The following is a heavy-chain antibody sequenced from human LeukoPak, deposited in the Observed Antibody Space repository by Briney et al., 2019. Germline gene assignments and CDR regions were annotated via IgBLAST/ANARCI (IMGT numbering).Heavy chain of an antibody. V-gene: IGHV3-7*03. CDR2: IKPDGSQQ. J-gene: IGHJ4*02. Sequence: GGSLSLSCAASGFSFSNHWMTWVRQAPGKGLEWVANIKPDGSQQYYVDSMKGRFTISRDNAKNSLYLQMNSLRTEDTAVYYCARHGPSYYFDYWGQGTLVTVSS. D-gene: IGHD3-16*01. CDR3: ARHGPSYYFDY. CDR1: GFSFSNHW.